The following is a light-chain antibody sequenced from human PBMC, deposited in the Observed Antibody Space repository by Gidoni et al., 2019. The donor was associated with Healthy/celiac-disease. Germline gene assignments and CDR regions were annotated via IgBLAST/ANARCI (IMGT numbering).Light chain of an antibody. J-gene: IGKJ3*01. CDR2: GAS. V-gene: IGKV1-39*01. Sequence: DIQMTQSPSSLPASVGDRVTIPCRASQRISSCLNWYQQKPGKAPKLLLYGASSLQSGVPSRFSGSGSGTDFTLTISSLQPEDFATYYCQQSDSTLLTFGPGTKVDIK. CDR3: QQSDSTLLT. CDR1: QRISSC.